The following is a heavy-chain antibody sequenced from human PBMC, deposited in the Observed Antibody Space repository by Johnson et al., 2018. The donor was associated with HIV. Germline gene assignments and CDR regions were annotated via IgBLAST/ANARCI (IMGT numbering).Heavy chain of an antibody. CDR2: ISYDGSNK. V-gene: IGHV3-30*03. CDR3: ARGFHRGGAFDI. Sequence: QVQLVESGGGVVQPGRSLRLSCATSGFTFSSFGMHWVRQAPGKGLEWVAVISYDGSNKYYADSVKGRFIISRDNSKNTLYLQMNSLRAEDTAVYYCARGFHRGGAFDIWGQGTMVTVSS. CDR1: GFTFSSFG. J-gene: IGHJ3*02. D-gene: IGHD1-14*01.